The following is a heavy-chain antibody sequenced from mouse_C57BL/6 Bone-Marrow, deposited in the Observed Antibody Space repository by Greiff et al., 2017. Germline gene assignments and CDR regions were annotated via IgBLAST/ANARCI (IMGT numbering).Heavy chain of an antibody. CDR2: INPGSGGT. CDR1: GYAFTNYL. CDR3: AREGGWPAWFAD. Sequence: VQLQESGAELVRPGTSVKVSCKASGYAFTNYLIEWVKQRPGQGLEWIGVINPGSGGTNYNEKFKGKATLTADKSSSTAYMQLSSLTSEDSAVYFCAREGGWPAWFADWGKGTLVTVSA. V-gene: IGHV1-54*01. D-gene: IGHD2-3*01. J-gene: IGHJ3*01.